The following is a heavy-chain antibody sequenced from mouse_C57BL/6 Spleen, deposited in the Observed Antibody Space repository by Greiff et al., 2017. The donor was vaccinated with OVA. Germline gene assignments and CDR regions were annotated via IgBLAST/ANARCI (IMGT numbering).Heavy chain of an antibody. D-gene: IGHD1-1*01. CDR2: IDPSDSYT. V-gene: IGHV1-59*01. Sequence: QVQLQQPGAELVRPGTSVKLSCKASGYTFTSYWMHWVKQRPGQGLEWIGVIDPSDSYTNYNQKFKGKATLTVDTSSSTAYMQLSSLTSEDSAVYDCARGTTVVASDYWGQGTTLTVSS. CDR3: ARGTTVVASDY. CDR1: GYTFTSYW. J-gene: IGHJ2*01.